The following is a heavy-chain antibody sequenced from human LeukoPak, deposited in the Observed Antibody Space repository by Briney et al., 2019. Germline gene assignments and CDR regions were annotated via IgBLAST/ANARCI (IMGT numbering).Heavy chain of an antibody. CDR1: RGSISPDH. CDR3: ARLVDGIYTRVDS. Sequence: SETLSLPCNVSRGSISPDHCAWIRQPPGKGLEWIGYIFYTGRARYNPSLESRVTLTVDMSKNHVSLKLNSVTAADTAIYYCARLVDGIYTRVDSWGQGTLVTVSP. J-gene: IGHJ4*02. CDR2: IFYTGRA. V-gene: IGHV4-59*08. D-gene: IGHD3-3*02.